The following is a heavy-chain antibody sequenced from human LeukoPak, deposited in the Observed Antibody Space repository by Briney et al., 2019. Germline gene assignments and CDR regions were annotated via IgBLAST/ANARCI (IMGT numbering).Heavy chain of an antibody. CDR2: IIPIFGTA. CDR3: ARNYDDSSGYSTFDY. D-gene: IGHD3-22*01. Sequence: SVKVSCKASGGTFSSCAISWVRQAPGQGLEWMGRIIPIFGTANYAQKFQGRVTITADKSTSTAYMELSSLRSEDTAGYYCARNYDDSSGYSTFDYWGQGTLVTVSS. J-gene: IGHJ4*02. CDR1: GGTFSSCA. V-gene: IGHV1-69*06.